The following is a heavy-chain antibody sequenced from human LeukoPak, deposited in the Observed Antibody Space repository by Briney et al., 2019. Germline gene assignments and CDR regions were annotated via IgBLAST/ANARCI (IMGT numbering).Heavy chain of an antibody. CDR3: ARGDRAFDI. CDR2: IFYSGST. Sequence: SQTLSLTCTVSGGSISSYYWTWIRQSPGKGLEWIGYIFYSGSTKYNPSLKSRVSISVDTSKNQFSLKMNSVTAADTAVYYCARGDRAFDIWGQGTMVTVSS. J-gene: IGHJ3*02. CDR1: GGSISSYY. V-gene: IGHV4-59*01.